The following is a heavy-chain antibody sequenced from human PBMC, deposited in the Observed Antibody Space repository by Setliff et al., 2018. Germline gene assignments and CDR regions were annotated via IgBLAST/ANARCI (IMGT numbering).Heavy chain of an antibody. CDR1: GGSISSYY. CDR2: IYYSGST. CDR3: ARSFSRREKFLLDY. V-gene: IGHV4-59*01. Sequence: VTLSLTCTVSGGSISSYYWSWIRQPPGKGLEWIAYIYYSGSTNYNPSLKSRVTISVDTSKNQFSLKLSSVTAADTAVYYCARSFSRREKFLLDYWGQGALVTVSS. J-gene: IGHJ4*02.